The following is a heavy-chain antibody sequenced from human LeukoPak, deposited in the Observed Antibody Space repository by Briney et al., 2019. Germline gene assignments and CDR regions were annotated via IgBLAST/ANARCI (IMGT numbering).Heavy chain of an antibody. V-gene: IGHV3-30*04. CDR2: ISYDGSNK. CDR1: GFTFSSYA. Sequence: GGSLRLSCAASGFTFSSYAMSWVRQAPGKGLEWVAVISYDGSNKYYADSVKGRFTISRDNSKNTLYLQMNSLRAEDTAVYYCARDVGYGMDVWGQGATVTVSS. D-gene: IGHD2-15*01. J-gene: IGHJ6*02. CDR3: ARDVGYGMDV.